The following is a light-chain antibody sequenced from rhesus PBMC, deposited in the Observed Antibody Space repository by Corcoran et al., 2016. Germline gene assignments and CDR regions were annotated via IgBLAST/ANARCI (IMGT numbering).Light chain of an antibody. V-gene: IGKV3-42*01. J-gene: IGKJ1*01. CDR1: QRVSSR. Sequence: EIVMTQSPATLSLSPGERATLSCRASQRVSSRLAWYQQKPGQAPRLLIYDASRRATGIPDRCSGSGSGTEFTLTISSLEPEDVGVYYFQQDYSWPWTFGQGTKVEIK. CDR3: QQDYSWPWT. CDR2: DAS.